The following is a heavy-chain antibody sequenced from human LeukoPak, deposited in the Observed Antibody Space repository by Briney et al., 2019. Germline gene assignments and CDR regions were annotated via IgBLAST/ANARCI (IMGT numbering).Heavy chain of an antibody. CDR2: TSWNSGSI. J-gene: IGHJ4*02. CDR3: AKDDGSLDY. Sequence: GGSLRLSCAASGFTFDDYAMHWVRQAPGKGLEWVSGTSWNSGSIGYADSVKGRFTISRDNAKNSLYLQMNSLRAEDTALYYCAKDDGSLDYWGQGTLVTVSS. V-gene: IGHV3-9*01. CDR1: GFTFDDYA. D-gene: IGHD5-24*01.